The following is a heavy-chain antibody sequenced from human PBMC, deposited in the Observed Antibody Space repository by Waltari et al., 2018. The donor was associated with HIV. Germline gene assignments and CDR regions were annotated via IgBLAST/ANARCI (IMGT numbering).Heavy chain of an antibody. V-gene: IGHV3-48*03. CDR2: IVRSGSTI. CDR3: ARGFGSSWYDY. Sequence: EVQLVESGVGLVQPGGSLTLSCAASGFTLSSYEMNWVRQAPGKGPGWASEIVRSGSTIYYGYAVKCRFTTTRDSATNALYRQMNSRRAEETAVYYGARGFGSSWYDYWGQGTLVTVSS. D-gene: IGHD6-13*01. CDR1: GFTLSSYE. J-gene: IGHJ4*02.